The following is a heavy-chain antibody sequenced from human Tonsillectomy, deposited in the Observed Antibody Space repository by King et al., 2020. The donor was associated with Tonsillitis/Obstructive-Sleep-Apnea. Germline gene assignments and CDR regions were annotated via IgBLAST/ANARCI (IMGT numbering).Heavy chain of an antibody. V-gene: IGHV1-3*04. CDR1: GYTFTNYA. Sequence: QLVQSGTEVKNPGASVKLSCKASGYTFTNYAIHWWRPAPGQSREWMGWVNTGNGNTKYSQNFQGRVTITRNTSATTAYRMLSSLRSEDTAVYYCARDPNSGFLNYWGQGTLVTVSS. D-gene: IGHD5-12*01. CDR3: ARDPNSGFLNY. J-gene: IGHJ4*02. CDR2: VNTGNGNT.